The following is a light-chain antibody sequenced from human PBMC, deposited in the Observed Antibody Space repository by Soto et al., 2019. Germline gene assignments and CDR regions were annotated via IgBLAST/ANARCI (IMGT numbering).Light chain of an antibody. CDR2: DVS. CDR3: SSYTSSSTGV. J-gene: IGLJ1*01. Sequence: QSALTQPASVSGSPGQSSTISCTGTSSDVGGYNYVSWYLQHPGKAPKLMIYDVSNRPSGVSNRFSGSKSGNTASLTISGLQAEDEADYYCSSYTSSSTGVFGTGTKVTVL. CDR1: SSDVGGYNY. V-gene: IGLV2-14*01.